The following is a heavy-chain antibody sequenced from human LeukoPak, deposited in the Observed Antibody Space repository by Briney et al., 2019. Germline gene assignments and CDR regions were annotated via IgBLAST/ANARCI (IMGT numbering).Heavy chain of an antibody. CDR3: ARNLVPAAPFYMDV. Sequence: SETLSLTCTVSGGSISSHYWSWIRQPPGKGREWIGYIYYSGSTNYNPSLKSRVTISVDTSKNQFSLKLSSVTAADTAVYYCARNLVPAAPFYMDVWGKGTTVTVSS. D-gene: IGHD2-2*01. CDR2: IYYSGST. J-gene: IGHJ6*03. CDR1: GGSISSHY. V-gene: IGHV4-59*11.